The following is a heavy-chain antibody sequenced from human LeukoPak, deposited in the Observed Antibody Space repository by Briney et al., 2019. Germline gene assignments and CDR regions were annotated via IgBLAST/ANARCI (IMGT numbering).Heavy chain of an antibody. J-gene: IGHJ6*03. CDR1: GFTFSSSG. V-gene: IGHV3-30*02. D-gene: IGHD3-9*01. Sequence: GGSLRLSCAASGFTFSSSGMHWVRQAPGKGLEWVAFIWYDGSNTYYADSVKGRFTISRDNSKNTLYLQMNSLRAEHTAVYYCAKEGVTGYYGNYMDVWGKGTTVTVSS. CDR3: AKEGVTGYYGNYMDV. CDR2: IWYDGSNT.